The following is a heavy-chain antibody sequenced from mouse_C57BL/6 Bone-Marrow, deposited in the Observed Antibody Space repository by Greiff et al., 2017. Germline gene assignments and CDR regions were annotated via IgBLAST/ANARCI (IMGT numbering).Heavy chain of an antibody. CDR2: IYPGDGDT. CDR1: GYAFSSSW. J-gene: IGHJ4*01. V-gene: IGHV1-82*01. CDR3: AREGYYYGSSSYYYAMDY. Sequence: VQLQQSGPELVKPGASVKISCKASGYAFSSSWMTWVKQRPGKGLEWIGRIYPGDGDTNYNGKFKGKATLTADKSSSTAYMPLSSLTSEDSAVYFYAREGYYYGSSSYYYAMDYWGQGTSVTVAS. D-gene: IGHD1-1*01.